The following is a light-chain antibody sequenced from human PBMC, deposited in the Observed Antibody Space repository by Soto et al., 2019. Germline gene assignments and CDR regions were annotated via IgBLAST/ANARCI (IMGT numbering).Light chain of an antibody. J-gene: IGKJ1*01. Sequence: IQMTQSPSNLSASVGDRVTIPCRASQDIGTYLAWYQQKPGKAPKLLIYAASSLQSGVPSRFSGSGSGTDFTLTISWLQSEDFATYYCQHYYNYPRTFGQGTKVDIK. CDR3: QHYYNYPRT. CDR2: AAS. CDR1: QDIGTY. V-gene: IGKV1-8*01.